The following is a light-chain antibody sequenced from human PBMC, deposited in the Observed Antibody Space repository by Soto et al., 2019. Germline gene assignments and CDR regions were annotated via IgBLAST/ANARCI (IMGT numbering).Light chain of an antibody. CDR1: SSDVGGFDF. CDR2: DVS. J-gene: IGLJ3*02. V-gene: IGLV2-11*01. Sequence: QSVLTQPRSVSGSPGQSVAISCTATSSDVGGFDFVSWYQQHPGKAPKLVIYDVSKRPSGVPDRFSGSRSGDTASLTISGLQAEDAADYYCCLYTASYSVFGGGTKVTVL. CDR3: CLYTASYSV.